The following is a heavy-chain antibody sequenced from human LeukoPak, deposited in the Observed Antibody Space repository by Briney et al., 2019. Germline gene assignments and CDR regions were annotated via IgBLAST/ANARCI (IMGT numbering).Heavy chain of an antibody. D-gene: IGHD3-16*02. Sequence: SGGSLRLSCAASGFTFSSYGMHWVRQAPGKGLEWVAVISYDGSNKYYAGSVKGRFTISRDNSKNTLYLQMNSLRAEDTAVYYCAKGYYSREVSFITFGGVIVFWGQGTLVTVSS. CDR2: ISYDGSNK. CDR3: AKGYYSREVSFITFGGVIVF. J-gene: IGHJ4*02. CDR1: GFTFSSYG. V-gene: IGHV3-30*18.